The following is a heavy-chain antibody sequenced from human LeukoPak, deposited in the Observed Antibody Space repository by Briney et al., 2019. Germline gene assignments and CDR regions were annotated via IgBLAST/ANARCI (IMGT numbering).Heavy chain of an antibody. V-gene: IGHV4-39*07. Sequence: SETLSLTCTVSGGSISSGGYYWSWIRQPPGKGLEWIGEINHSGSTNYNPSLESRVTISVDTSRNQFSLKLSSVTAADTAVYYCARGQVGGSHYYGSGSYYKPPNWFDPWGQGTLVTVSS. J-gene: IGHJ5*02. CDR3: ARGQVGGSHYYGSGSYYKPPNWFDP. D-gene: IGHD3-10*01. CDR2: INHSGST. CDR1: GGSISSGGYY.